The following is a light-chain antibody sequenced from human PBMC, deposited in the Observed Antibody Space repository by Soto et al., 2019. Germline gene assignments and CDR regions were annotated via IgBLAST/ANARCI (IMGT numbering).Light chain of an antibody. CDR2: DAS. CDR3: SSYTSSSIPYV. CDR1: SSDFGGYNY. Sequence: QSVLTQPASVSGSPGQSITISCTGTSSDFGGYNYVSWYQQHPGKAPKLMIYDASNRPSGVSNRFSGSKSGNTASLTISGLQAEDEADYYCSSYTSSSIPYVFGTGTKVTVL. V-gene: IGLV2-14*01. J-gene: IGLJ1*01.